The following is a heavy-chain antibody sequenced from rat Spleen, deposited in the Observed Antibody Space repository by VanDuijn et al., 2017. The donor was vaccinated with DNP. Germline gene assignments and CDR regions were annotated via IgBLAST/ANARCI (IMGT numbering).Heavy chain of an antibody. D-gene: IGHD3-7*01. CDR1: GFTFSSYW. CDR3: ARSGSHFAY. J-gene: IGHJ3*01. V-gene: IGHV5-58*01. CDR2: INTDGGST. Sequence: EVQLVESGGGLVQPGRSLKLSCVASGFTFSSYWMYWIRQAPGKGLEWVASINTDGGSTYYRDSVKGRFTISRDNAKSTLYLQMDSLRSEDTATYYCARSGSHFAYWGQGTLVTVSS.